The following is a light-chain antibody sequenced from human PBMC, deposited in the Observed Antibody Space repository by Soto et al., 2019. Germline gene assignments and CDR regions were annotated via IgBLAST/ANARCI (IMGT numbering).Light chain of an antibody. CDR2: EVS. CDR1: SSDVGGYNY. V-gene: IGLV2-14*01. Sequence: QSVLTQPASVSGSPGQSITISCTGTSSDVGGYNYVSWYQQHPGKAPKLMISEVSNRPSGVSNRFSGSKSGNTASLTISGLQAEDEADYFCSSYTGISTVLFGGGTKLTVL. J-gene: IGLJ3*02. CDR3: SSYTGISTVL.